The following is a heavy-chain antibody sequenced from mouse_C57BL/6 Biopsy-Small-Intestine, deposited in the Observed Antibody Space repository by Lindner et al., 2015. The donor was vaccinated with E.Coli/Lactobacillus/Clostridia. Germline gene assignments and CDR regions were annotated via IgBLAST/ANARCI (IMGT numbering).Heavy chain of an antibody. CDR3: AREGLYAFDY. V-gene: IGHV5-17*01. D-gene: IGHD2-12*01. J-gene: IGHJ2*01. Sequence: VQLQESGGGLVKPGGSLKLSCAASGFTFSDYGMHWVRQAPEKGLEWVAFISSGSSTIYYADTAKGRFTISRDNAKNTLFLQMTSLRSEDTAMYYCAREGLYAFDYWGQGATLTVSS. CDR1: GFTFSDYG. CDR2: ISSGSSTI.